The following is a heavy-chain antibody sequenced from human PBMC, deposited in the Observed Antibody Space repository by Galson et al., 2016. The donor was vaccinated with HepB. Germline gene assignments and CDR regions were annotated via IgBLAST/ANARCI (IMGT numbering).Heavy chain of an antibody. Sequence: SLRLSCAASGFTVSSNYMSWVRQAPGKGLEWVSVVYSSGNTYYAGSVKGRFTISRDNSKNTLYLQMNSLRAEDTAVYYWARGTGGKYYYGMDVWGQGTTVTVSS. D-gene: IGHD2-8*02. V-gene: IGHV3-53*01. CDR1: GFTVSSNY. CDR3: ARGTGGKYYYGMDV. J-gene: IGHJ6*02. CDR2: VYSSGNT.